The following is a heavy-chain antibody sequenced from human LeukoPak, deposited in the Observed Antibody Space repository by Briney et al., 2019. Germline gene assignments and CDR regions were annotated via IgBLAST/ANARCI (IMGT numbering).Heavy chain of an antibody. Sequence: ASVTVSFKASAYTFTVYYIHWVRQAPGQGLEWMGWINPNSGGTNYAQKFQGRVTMTRDTSISTAYMELSRLRSDDTAMYYCARVHYYGDYSNDYWGQGTLVTVSS. V-gene: IGHV1-2*02. CDR1: AYTFTVYY. D-gene: IGHD4-17*01. CDR3: ARVHYYGDYSNDY. J-gene: IGHJ4*02. CDR2: INPNSGGT.